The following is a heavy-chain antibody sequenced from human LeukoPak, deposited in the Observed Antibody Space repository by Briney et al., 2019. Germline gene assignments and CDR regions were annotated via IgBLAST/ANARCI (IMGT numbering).Heavy chain of an antibody. V-gene: IGHV3-7*01. D-gene: IGHD1-26*01. J-gene: IGHJ5*02. Sequence: GVSLRLSCGASGFTFSSYWMSWVRQAPGKGLEWVANIKQDGSEKYYVDSVKGRFTISRDNAKNSLYPQMNSLRAEDTAVYYCARNSGTNPWGQGTLVTVSS. CDR1: GFTFSSYW. CDR3: ARNSGTNP. CDR2: IKQDGSEK.